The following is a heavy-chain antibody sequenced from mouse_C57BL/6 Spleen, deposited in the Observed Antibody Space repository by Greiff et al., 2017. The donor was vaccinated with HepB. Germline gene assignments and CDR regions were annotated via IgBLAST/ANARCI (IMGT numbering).Heavy chain of an antibody. CDR1: GYTFTSYW. V-gene: IGHV1-55*01. D-gene: IGHD2-1*01. Sequence: QVQLQQPGAELVKPGASVKMSCKASGYTFTSYWITWVKQRPGQGLEWIGDIYPGSGSTNYNEKFKSKDTLTVDTSSRTAYMQHSDLTSEDSAVFYCARRDYGNPAAWFAYWGQGTLVTVSA. CDR2: IYPGSGST. CDR3: ARRDYGNPAAWFAY. J-gene: IGHJ3*01.